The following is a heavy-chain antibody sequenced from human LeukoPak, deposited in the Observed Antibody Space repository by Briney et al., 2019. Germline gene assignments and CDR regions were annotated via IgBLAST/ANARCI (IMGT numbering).Heavy chain of an antibody. J-gene: IGHJ5*02. CDR1: GFTFSSYA. CDR2: ISGSGGST. D-gene: IGHD5-12*01. V-gene: IGHV3-23*01. Sequence: GGSLRLPCAASGFTFSSYAMSWVRQAPGKGLEWVSAISGSGGSTYYADSVKGRFTISRDNSKNTLYLQMNSLRAEDTAVYYCAKESQSGGSSNWFDPWGQGTLVTVSS. CDR3: AKESQSGGSSNWFDP.